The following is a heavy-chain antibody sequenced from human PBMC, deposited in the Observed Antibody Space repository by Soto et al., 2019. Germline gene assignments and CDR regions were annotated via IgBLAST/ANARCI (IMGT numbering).Heavy chain of an antibody. CDR2: ISWTGETI. D-gene: IGHD3-22*01. Sequence: VELVESGGGLVLPGGSLRLSCEACGFNFNNYAMHWVRQAPGKGLEWVSGISWTGETIVYADFVKGRFTISRDKSKSSLYLEMNSLRPEDTALYYCAKDEIGVAGNSALDMWGQGTMVTVSS. V-gene: IGHV3-9*01. CDR3: AKDEIGVAGNSALDM. J-gene: IGHJ3*02. CDR1: GFNFNNYA.